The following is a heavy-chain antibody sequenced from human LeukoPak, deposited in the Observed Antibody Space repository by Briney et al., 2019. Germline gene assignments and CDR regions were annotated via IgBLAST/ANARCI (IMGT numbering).Heavy chain of an antibody. V-gene: IGHV3-66*01. J-gene: IGHJ3*02. CDR1: GFTVSSNS. D-gene: IGHD3-16*01. Sequence: GGSLRLSCAAPGFTVSSNSMTWVRQAPGKGLEWGSVIYSGGSTYYADSVKGRFTISRDNSKNTLYLQMNSLRAEDTAVYYCARWGRDLDAFDIWGQGTMVTVSS. CDR2: IYSGGST. CDR3: ARWGRDLDAFDI.